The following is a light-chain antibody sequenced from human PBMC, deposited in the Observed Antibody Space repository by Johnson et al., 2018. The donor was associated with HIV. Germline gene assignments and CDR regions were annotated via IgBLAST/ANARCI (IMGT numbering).Light chain of an antibody. Sequence: QSVLTQPPSVSAAPGQKVTISCSGSSSNIGNNYVSWYQQLPGTAPKLLIYDNNKRPSGIPDRFSGSKSGTSATLGITGLQTGDEADYYCGTWDSGLSVYLFGTGTKVTVL. J-gene: IGLJ1*01. V-gene: IGLV1-51*01. CDR3: GTWDSGLSVYL. CDR1: SSNIGNNY. CDR2: DNN.